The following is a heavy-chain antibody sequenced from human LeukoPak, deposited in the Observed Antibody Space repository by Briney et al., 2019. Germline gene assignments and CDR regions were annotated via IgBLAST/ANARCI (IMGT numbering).Heavy chain of an antibody. Sequence: GESLKISCKGSGYKFSSYWIGWVRQMPGKGLEWMGIINPLNSDTRYSPSFQGQVTISADKSISTAYLQWSSLKASDTAMYYCARPSGDNRFDYWGQGTLVTVSS. CDR2: INPLNSDT. D-gene: IGHD4-17*01. CDR3: ARPSGDNRFDY. CDR1: GYKFSSYW. J-gene: IGHJ4*02. V-gene: IGHV5-51*01.